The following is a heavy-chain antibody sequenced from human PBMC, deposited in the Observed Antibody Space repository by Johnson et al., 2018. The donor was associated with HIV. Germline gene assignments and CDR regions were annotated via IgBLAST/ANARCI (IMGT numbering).Heavy chain of an antibody. CDR2: ISHDGSDK. V-gene: IGHV3-30*18. CDR1: GFTFSYSA. Sequence: QVQLVESGGGVVQPGRSLRLSCAASGFTFSYSAFHWVRQPPGEGLEWVAVISHDGSDKNYADSVKCRFTISRDNSKNTLFLQMNSLRAEDTAVYYCAKLRWAPRAFDIWGQGTMVTVSS. J-gene: IGHJ3*02. CDR3: AKLRWAPRAFDI. D-gene: IGHD4-23*01.